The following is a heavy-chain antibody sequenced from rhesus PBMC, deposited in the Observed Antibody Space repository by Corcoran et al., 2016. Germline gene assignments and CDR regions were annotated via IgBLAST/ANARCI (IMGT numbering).Heavy chain of an antibody. CDR2: ISSDGSKK. V-gene: IGHV3-54*02. Sequence: EVQVVESGGGLVQPGGSLRLSCAASGFPFTTYGFHWVRQAPGNGLEWVAVISSDGSKKYYADSVEDRFTISRDNSKNMVYLQMNNLKLEDMAVYYCTRFDYWGQGVLVTVSS. CDR3: TRFDY. CDR1: GFPFTTYG. J-gene: IGHJ4*01.